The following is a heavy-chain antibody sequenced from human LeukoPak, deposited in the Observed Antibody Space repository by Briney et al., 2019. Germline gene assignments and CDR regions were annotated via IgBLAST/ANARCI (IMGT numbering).Heavy chain of an antibody. CDR1: GYTFTGYY. D-gene: IGHD2-8*01. CDR2: INPNSGGT. CDR3: ARDRSGYCTNGVCSSHPYYYYYYMDV. Sequence: ASVKVSCKASGYTFTGYYMRWVRQAPGQGLEWMGWINPNSGGTNYAQKFQGRVTMTRDTSNSTAYMELRRLRPDDTAVYYCARDRSGYCTNGVCSSHPYYYYYYMDVWGKGTTVTVSS. V-gene: IGHV1-2*02. J-gene: IGHJ6*03.